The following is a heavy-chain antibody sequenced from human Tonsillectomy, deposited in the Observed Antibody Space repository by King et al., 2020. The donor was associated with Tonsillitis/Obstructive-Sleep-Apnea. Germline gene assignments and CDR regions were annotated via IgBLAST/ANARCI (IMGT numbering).Heavy chain of an antibody. V-gene: IGHV5-10-1*03. CDR1: GYSFTSYW. J-gene: IGHJ6*02. CDR3: ARLPGAGITFFGVETYGMDV. Sequence: VQLVESGGEVKKPGESLRISCKGSGYSFTSYWISWVRQMPGKGLEWMGRIEPSDSYTNYSPCFQGHVTISVDKSISTAYLQWSSLKASDTAMYYCARLPGAGITFFGVETYGMDVWGQGTAVTVSS. CDR2: IEPSDSYT. D-gene: IGHD3-3*01.